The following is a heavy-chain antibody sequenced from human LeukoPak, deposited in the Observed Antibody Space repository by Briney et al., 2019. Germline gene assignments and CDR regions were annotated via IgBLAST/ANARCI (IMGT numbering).Heavy chain of an antibody. CDR2: IYTSGST. Sequence: KSSETLSLTCTVSGGSISSYYWSWIRQPAGKGLEWIGRIYTSGSTNYNPSLKSRVTMSVDTSKYQFSLKLSSVTAADTAVYYCARAEKQWLVQGYYFDYWGQGTLVTVSS. CDR1: GGSISSYY. V-gene: IGHV4-4*07. D-gene: IGHD6-19*01. CDR3: ARAEKQWLVQGYYFDY. J-gene: IGHJ4*02.